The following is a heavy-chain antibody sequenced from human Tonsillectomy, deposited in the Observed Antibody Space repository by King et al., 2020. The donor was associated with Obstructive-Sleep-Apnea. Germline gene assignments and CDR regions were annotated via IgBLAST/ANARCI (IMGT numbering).Heavy chain of an antibody. V-gene: IGHV1-2*02. CDR3: ARDGGYDILTGYRYWYFDL. J-gene: IGHJ2*01. Sequence: VQLVESGAEVKKPGASVKVSCKASGYTFTGYYMHWVRQAPGQGLEWMGWINPNSGGTNYAQKFQGRVTMTRDTSISTAYMELSRLRSDDTAVYYCARDGGYDILTGYRYWYFDLWGRGTLVTVSS. CDR2: INPNSGGT. D-gene: IGHD3-9*01. CDR1: GYTFTGYY.